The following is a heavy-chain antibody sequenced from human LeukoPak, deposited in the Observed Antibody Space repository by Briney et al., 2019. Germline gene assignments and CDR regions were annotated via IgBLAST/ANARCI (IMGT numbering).Heavy chain of an antibody. D-gene: IGHD5-18*01. CDR2: IKQDGSEK. CDR3: ANLPQIQDYFDY. Sequence: GGSLRLSCAASGFTFSSYWMSWVRQAPGKGLEWVANIKQDGSEKYYVDSVKGRFTISRDNSKNTLYLQMNSLRAEDTAVYYCANLPQIQDYFDYWGQGTLVTVSS. V-gene: IGHV3-7*03. J-gene: IGHJ4*02. CDR1: GFTFSSYW.